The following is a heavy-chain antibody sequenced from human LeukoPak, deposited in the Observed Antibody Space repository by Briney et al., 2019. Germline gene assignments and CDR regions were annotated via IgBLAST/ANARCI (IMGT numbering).Heavy chain of an antibody. CDR3: ARTSATGATYFDY. CDR1: GGSISSYY. J-gene: IGHJ4*02. Sequence: PSETLSLTCTVSGGSISSYYWSWIRQPAGKGLEWIGRIYSSGSAHYNPSLESRVTMSVDTSKNQFSLKVTYVTAADTAVYYCARTSATGATYFDYWGQGTLVTVSS. CDR2: IYSSGSA. V-gene: IGHV4-4*07. D-gene: IGHD1-26*01.